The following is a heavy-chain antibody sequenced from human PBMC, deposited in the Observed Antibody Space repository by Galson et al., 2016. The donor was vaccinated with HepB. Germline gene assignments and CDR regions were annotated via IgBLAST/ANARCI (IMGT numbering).Heavy chain of an antibody. CDR2: MSGSGGTI. V-gene: IGHV3-23*01. J-gene: IGHJ4*02. Sequence: SLRLSCAASGFTFASYAMSWVRQAPGKGLQWVSTMSGSGGTIFYADSVKGRFTISRDNSKNTLCLQMSNAGAEDTAVYYCAKSSKEVVSRRLYYFDYWGQGTLVPVST. CDR1: GFTFASYA. D-gene: IGHD4-23*01. CDR3: AKSSKEVVSRRLYYFDY.